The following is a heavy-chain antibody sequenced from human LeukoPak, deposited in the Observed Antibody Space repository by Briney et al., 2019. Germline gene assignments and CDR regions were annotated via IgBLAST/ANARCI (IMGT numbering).Heavy chain of an antibody. J-gene: IGHJ3*02. V-gene: IGHV1-2*02. D-gene: IGHD5-18*01. CDR1: GHIFTGYY. Sequence: ASVKVSCKASGHIFTGYYMHWVRQAPGQGLEWMGWINPNSGGTNYAQKFQGRVTMTRDTSISTAYMELSRLRSDDTAVYFCAARTAVGSGAFDIWGQGTMVTVSS. CDR3: AARTAVGSGAFDI. CDR2: INPNSGGT.